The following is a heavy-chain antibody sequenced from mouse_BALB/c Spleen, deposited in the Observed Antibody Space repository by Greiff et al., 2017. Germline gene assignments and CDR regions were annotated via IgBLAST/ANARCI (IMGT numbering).Heavy chain of an antibody. CDR2: IWAGGST. V-gene: IGHV2-9*02. J-gene: IGHJ4*01. D-gene: IGHD1-2*01. Sequence: VKLVESGPGLVAPSQSLSITCTVSGFSLTSYGVHWVRQPPGKGLEWLGVIWAGGSTNYNSALMSRLSISKDNSKSQVFLKMNSLQTDDTAMYYCATLTTATIYAMDYWGQGTSGTVSS. CDR1: GFSLTSYG. CDR3: ATLTTATIYAMDY.